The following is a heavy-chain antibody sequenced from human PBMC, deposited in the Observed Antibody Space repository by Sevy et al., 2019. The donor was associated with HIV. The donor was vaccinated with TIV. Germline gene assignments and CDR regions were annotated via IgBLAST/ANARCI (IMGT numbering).Heavy chain of an antibody. D-gene: IGHD3-9*01. CDR3: ARLVPYYYYGMDV. CDR1: GVTFSSYG. CDR2: IWYDGSNK. Sequence: LSLTCAASGVTFSSYGMHWVRQAPGKGLEWVAVIWYDGSNKYYADSVKGRFTISRDNSKNTLYLQMNSLRAEDTAVYYCARLVPYYYYGMDVWGQGTTVTVSS. V-gene: IGHV3-33*01. J-gene: IGHJ6*02.